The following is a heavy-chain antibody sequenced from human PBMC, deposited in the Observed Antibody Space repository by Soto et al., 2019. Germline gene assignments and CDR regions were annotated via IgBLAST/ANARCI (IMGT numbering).Heavy chain of an antibody. Sequence: QVQLVQSGAXVXXPXASVKVSCKASGYTFSSYSISWVRQAPGQGLEWMGWISAYNGNTNYGQKLQGRVTMTTDTSTNTAYMELRSLRSDDTAVYYCARDDPPVQHWGQGTLVTVSS. CDR2: ISAYNGNT. CDR3: ARDDPPVQH. CDR1: GYTFSSYS. J-gene: IGHJ1*01. V-gene: IGHV1-18*01.